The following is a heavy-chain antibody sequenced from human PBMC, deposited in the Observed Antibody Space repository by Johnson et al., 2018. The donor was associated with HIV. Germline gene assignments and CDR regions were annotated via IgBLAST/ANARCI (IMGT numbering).Heavy chain of an antibody. CDR2: IGTAGDT. J-gene: IGHJ3*02. V-gene: IGHV3-13*01. CDR3: ARDGQMTLGDDAFDI. Sequence: EVQLVESGGGVVQPGKSLRLSCAASGFTFSSYDMHWVRQATGKGLEWVSAIGTAGDTYYPGSVKGRFTISRENAKNSLSLQMNSLRAGDTAVYYCARDGQMTLGDDAFDIWGQGTMVTVSS. CDR1: GFTFSSYD. D-gene: IGHD3-16*01.